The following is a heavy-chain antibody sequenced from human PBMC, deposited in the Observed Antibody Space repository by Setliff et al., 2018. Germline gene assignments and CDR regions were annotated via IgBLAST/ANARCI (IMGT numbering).Heavy chain of an antibody. Sequence: SVKVSCKASGGTFSSYAISWVRQAPGQGLEWMGGIIPIFGTANYAQNFQDRVTITRDTSATTAFVELSSLRSDDTAVYFCARGSRPLWGAWGQGTLVTVSS. V-gene: IGHV1-69*05. D-gene: IGHD5-18*01. CDR3: ARGSRPLWGA. CDR1: GGTFSSYA. CDR2: IIPIFGTA. J-gene: IGHJ5*02.